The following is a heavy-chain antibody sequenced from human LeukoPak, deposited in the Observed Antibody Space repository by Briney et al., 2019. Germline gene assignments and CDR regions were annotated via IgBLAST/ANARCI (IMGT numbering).Heavy chain of an antibody. D-gene: IGHD2-8*02. CDR3: VRHPSAGGGDCYGMDV. CDR2: IYYSGNT. J-gene: IGHJ6*02. Sequence: SETLSLTCTVSADSISSSSYYWGWIRQPPGKGLEWIGTIYYSGNTYYNPSLKSRVTISVDTSKNQFFLKLSSVTAADTALYYCVRHPSAGGGDCYGMDVLGQGTTVTVSS. V-gene: IGHV4-39*01. CDR1: ADSISSSSYY.